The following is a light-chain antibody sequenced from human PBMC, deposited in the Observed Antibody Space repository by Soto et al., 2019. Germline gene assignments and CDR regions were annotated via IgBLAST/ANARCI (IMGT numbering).Light chain of an antibody. CDR3: QQYNSYRT. V-gene: IGKV1-5*01. CDR2: DAS. CDR1: QSISSW. Sequence: DIQMTQSPSTLSASVGDRVTITCRASQSISSWLAWYQQKPGKAPKLLIYDASSLESGVPSRFSGSGSGTEFTPTISSLQPDEFATYYCQQYNSYRTFGQGTKLEIK. J-gene: IGKJ2*02.